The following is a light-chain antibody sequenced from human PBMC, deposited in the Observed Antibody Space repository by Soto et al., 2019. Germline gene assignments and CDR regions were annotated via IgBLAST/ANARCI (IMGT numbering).Light chain of an antibody. CDR1: QGISSY. CDR2: AAS. J-gene: IGKJ5*01. V-gene: IGKV1-9*01. Sequence: DIQLTQSPSFLSASVGDRVTITCRASQGISSYLAWYQQKPGKAPKLLIYAASTLQSGVPSRFSGSGSGTEFTLTISSLQPEDFTTYYCQQLNSYPHVTFGQRTRLEIK. CDR3: QQLNSYPHVT.